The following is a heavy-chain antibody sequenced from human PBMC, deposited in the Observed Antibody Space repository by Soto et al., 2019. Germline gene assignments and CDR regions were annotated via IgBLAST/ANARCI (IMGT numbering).Heavy chain of an antibody. CDR3: ARDRGIVLIYRSFEY. V-gene: IGHV1-69*13. CDR2: IIPIFGTA. D-gene: IGHD2-8*01. Sequence: ASVKVPCKASGGTFSSYAISWVRQAPGQGLEWMGGIIPIFGTANYAQKFQGRVTITADESTSTAYMELSSLRSEDTAVYYCARDRGIVLIYRSFEYWGQGTLVTVS. CDR1: GGTFSSYA. J-gene: IGHJ4*02.